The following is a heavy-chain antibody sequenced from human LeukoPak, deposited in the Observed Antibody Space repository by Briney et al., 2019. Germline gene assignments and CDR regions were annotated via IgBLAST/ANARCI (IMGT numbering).Heavy chain of an antibody. D-gene: IGHD3-22*01. CDR1: GFTFSSYS. Sequence: PGGSLRLSCAASGFTFSSYSMNWVRQAPGKGLEWVSSINSRSSYVYYADSVKGRFTISRDNVKNSLYLQMNSLRAEDTAVYYCARGPTMKMDVWGKGTTVTVSS. CDR2: INSRSSYV. J-gene: IGHJ6*04. CDR3: ARGPTMKMDV. V-gene: IGHV3-21*01.